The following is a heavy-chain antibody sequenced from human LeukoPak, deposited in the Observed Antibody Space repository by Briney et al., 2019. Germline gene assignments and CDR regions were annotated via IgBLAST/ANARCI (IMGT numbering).Heavy chain of an antibody. CDR2: IYHSGST. CDR3: ASGNYYDSSPFDY. CDR1: GYSICSGYY. Sequence: SETLSLTCTVSGYSICSGYYWGWIRQPPGKGLEWIGSIYHSGSTYYNPSLKSRVTISVDTSKNQFSLKLSSVTAADTAVYYCASGNYYDSSPFDYWGQGTLVTVSS. J-gene: IGHJ4*02. V-gene: IGHV4-38-2*02. D-gene: IGHD3-22*01.